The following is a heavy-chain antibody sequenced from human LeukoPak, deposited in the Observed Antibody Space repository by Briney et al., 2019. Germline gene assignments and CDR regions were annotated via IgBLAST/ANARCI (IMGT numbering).Heavy chain of an antibody. J-gene: IGHJ4*02. Sequence: ASVKVSCKASGYTFASHGVSWVRQAPGQGLEWMGWISAYNGNTNYAQKLQGRVTMTTDTSTSTAYMELRSLRSDDTAVYYCARAGRGIAVAGLGYWGQGTLVTVSS. CDR3: ARAGRGIAVAGLGY. CDR2: ISAYNGNT. D-gene: IGHD6-19*01. V-gene: IGHV1-18*01. CDR1: GYTFASHG.